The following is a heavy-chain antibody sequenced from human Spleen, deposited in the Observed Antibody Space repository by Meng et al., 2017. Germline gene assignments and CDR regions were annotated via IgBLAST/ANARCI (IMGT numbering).Heavy chain of an antibody. J-gene: IGHJ6*02. D-gene: IGHD2-15*01. V-gene: IGHV3-48*03. Sequence: GESLKISCAASGFTFSSYEMNWVRQAPGKGLGWVSYISSSGSTIYYADSVKGRFTISRDNAKNSLYLQMNSLRAEDTAVYYCASSPIGYCSGGSCYGMDVWGQGTTVTVSS. CDR2: ISSSGSTI. CDR1: GFTFSSYE. CDR3: ASSPIGYCSGGSCYGMDV.